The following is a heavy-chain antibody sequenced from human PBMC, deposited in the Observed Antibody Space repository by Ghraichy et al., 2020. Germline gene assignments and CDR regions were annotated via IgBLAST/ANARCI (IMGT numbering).Heavy chain of an antibody. Sequence: GGSLRLSCAASGFTFSSYAMSWVRQAPGKGLEWVSAISGSGGSTYYADSVKGRFTISRDNSKNTLYLQMNSLRAEDTAVYYCAKMPLYYDFWSGPPLGWFDPWGQGTLVTVSS. CDR1: GFTFSSYA. V-gene: IGHV3-23*01. CDR2: ISGSGGST. CDR3: AKMPLYYDFWSGPPLGWFDP. D-gene: IGHD3-3*01. J-gene: IGHJ5*02.